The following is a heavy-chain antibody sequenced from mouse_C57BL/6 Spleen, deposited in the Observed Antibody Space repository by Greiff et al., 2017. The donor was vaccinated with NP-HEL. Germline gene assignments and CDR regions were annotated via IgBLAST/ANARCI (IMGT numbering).Heavy chain of an antibody. D-gene: IGHD1-1*01. Sequence: QVQLQQPGAELVKPGASVKLSCMASGYTFTSYWMHWVKQRPGQGLEWIGMIHPNSGSTNYNEKFKSKATLTVDKSSSTAYMQLSSLTSEDSAVYYCARKGDYGSSYAYYFDYWGQGTTLTVSS. CDR2: IHPNSGST. CDR3: ARKGDYGSSYAYYFDY. CDR1: GYTFTSYW. V-gene: IGHV1-64*01. J-gene: IGHJ2*01.